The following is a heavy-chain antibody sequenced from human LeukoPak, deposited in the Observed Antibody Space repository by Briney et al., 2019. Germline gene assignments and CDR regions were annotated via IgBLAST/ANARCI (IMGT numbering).Heavy chain of an antibody. CDR3: TRAASSGPLFTYHMDV. CDR2: IYYTGSS. D-gene: IGHD3-22*01. CDR1: GGSIRSSDDY. V-gene: IGHV4-39*07. Sequence: ETLSLTCSVSGGSIRSSDDYWGFVRQTPGKGLEWMGSIYYTGSSHYNPSLKSRATISVDTSKNQFSLKLTSVTAADTAVYYCTRAASSGPLFTYHMDVWGKGTTVTVSS. J-gene: IGHJ6*03.